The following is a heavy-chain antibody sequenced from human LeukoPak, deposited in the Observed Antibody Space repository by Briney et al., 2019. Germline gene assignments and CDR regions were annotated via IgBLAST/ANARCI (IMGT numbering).Heavy chain of an antibody. D-gene: IGHD3-10*01. CDR1: GGTFSSYA. Sequence: ASVKVSCKASGGTFSSYAISWVRQAPGQGLEWMGGIIPIFGTANYAQKFQGRVTITTDESTSTAYMELSSLRSEDTAVYYCARFLRSGSYYNLYYYYGMDVWGQGTTVTVSS. J-gene: IGHJ6*02. CDR3: ARFLRSGSYYNLYYYYGMDV. CDR2: IIPIFGTA. V-gene: IGHV1-69*05.